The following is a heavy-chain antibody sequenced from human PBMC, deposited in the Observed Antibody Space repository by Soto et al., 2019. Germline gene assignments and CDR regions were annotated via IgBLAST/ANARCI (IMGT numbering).Heavy chain of an antibody. CDR3: AKDYYARPSNWFDP. J-gene: IGHJ5*02. CDR2: ISDHGSNN. D-gene: IGHD3-16*01. CDR1: GFTFSGYG. V-gene: IGHV3-30*18. Sequence: PGGSLRLSCAASGFTFSGYGMHWVRQAPGKGLEWVAVISDHGSNNYYADSVKGRFTISRDNSKNTLYLQMNSPRPEDTAVYYCAKDYYARPSNWFDPWGQGTLVTVSS.